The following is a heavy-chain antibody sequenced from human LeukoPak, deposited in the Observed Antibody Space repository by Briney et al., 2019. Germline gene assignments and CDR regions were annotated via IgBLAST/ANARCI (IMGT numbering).Heavy chain of an antibody. Sequence: SETLSLTCTVSGHSISTYYGSWVRQPPGEGLEWIGYILYSGRTNYNPSLKSRVTISVDTSKNQFSLKVSSVTAADTAVYYCARDRRDGYKFYYNYYGMDVWGQGTTVTVSS. CDR2: ILYSGRT. D-gene: IGHD5-24*01. J-gene: IGHJ6*02. CDR3: ARDRRDGYKFYYNYYGMDV. V-gene: IGHV4-59*01. CDR1: GHSISTYY.